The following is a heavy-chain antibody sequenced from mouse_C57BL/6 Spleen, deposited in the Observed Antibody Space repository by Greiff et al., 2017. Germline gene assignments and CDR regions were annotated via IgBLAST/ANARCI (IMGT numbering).Heavy chain of an antibody. CDR1: GFNIKDYY. D-gene: IGHD2-3*01. Sequence: EVQLQQSGAELVKPGASVKLSCTASGFNIKDYYMHWVKQRTEQGLEWIGRIDPEDGETKYAPKFQGKATLTADTSSNTAYLQLSSLTSEDTAVYYCARSPHDGYYRGYAMDYWGQGTSVTVSS. CDR3: ARSPHDGYYRGYAMDY. CDR2: IDPEDGET. J-gene: IGHJ4*01. V-gene: IGHV14-2*01.